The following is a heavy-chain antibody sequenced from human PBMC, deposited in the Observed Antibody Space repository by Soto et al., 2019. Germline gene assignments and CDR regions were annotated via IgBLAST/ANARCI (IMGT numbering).Heavy chain of an antibody. Sequence: QVQLVQSGAEVQKPGASVQVSCKASGYTFTSYAMHWVRQAPGQRLEWMGWINAGNGNTKYSQKFQGRVTITRDTSASTAYMELSSLRSEDTALYYWARGPVGPDGPGDYWGQGTLVTVSS. V-gene: IGHV1-3*01. CDR3: ARGPVGPDGPGDY. J-gene: IGHJ4*02. CDR2: INAGNGNT. CDR1: GYTFTSYA.